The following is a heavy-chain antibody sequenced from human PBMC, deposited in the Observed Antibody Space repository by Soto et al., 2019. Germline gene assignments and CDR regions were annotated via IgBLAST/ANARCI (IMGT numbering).Heavy chain of an antibody. CDR2: INTGNGDT. CDR1: GYIFSTYP. V-gene: IGHV1-3*04. CDR3: ARVDCGGNSGYFPYY. Sequence: QVQLVQSGAEVQKPGASVKVSCKASGYIFSTYPVQWVRQAPGQSLEWMGWINTGNGDTKYSQKFQDRVTIARHTSASTAYMELRSLRSEDTAVYYCARVDCGGNSGYFPYYWGQGTLVTVSS. D-gene: IGHD2-21*01. J-gene: IGHJ4*02.